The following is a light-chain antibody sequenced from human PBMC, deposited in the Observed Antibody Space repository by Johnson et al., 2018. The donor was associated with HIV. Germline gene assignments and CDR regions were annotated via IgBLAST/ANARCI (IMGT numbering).Light chain of an antibody. CDR3: GTWDSSLSAYV. CDR1: SSNIGDNY. J-gene: IGLJ1*01. V-gene: IGLV1-51*01. CDR2: ENN. Sequence: QSVLTQPPSVSAAPGHNVSISCSGSSSNIGDNYISWYQQLPGAAPKLLIYENNKRPSGIPDRFSGSKSGTSATLGIAGLQTGDEADYYCGTWDSSLSAYVFGTGTKVTAL.